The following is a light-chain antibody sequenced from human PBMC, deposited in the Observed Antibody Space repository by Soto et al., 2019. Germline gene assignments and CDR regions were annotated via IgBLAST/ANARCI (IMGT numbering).Light chain of an antibody. CDR2: GAS. V-gene: IGKV3-15*01. Sequence: EIVMSQSPATLSVSPGERATLSCRASQSVSSNFAWYQQKPGQAPRLLIYGASTRATGIPARFSGSGSGTDVTLTISSLQSEDFAVYYCQQYNDWPPLTFGGGTKVEIK. J-gene: IGKJ4*01. CDR1: QSVSSN. CDR3: QQYNDWPPLT.